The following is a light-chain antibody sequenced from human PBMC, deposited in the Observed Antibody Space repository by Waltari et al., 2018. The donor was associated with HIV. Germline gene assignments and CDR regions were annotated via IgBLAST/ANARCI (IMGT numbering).Light chain of an antibody. Sequence: QSALTQPASMSGSPGQSITISCTGTSSDIGGYAYVSWYQQPPGKVPKLILYGVTERPSGISSRFSGSRSGATASLTISGLQTEDEADYYCSSFTTSHKLLFGGGTQVTVL. CDR3: SSFTTSHKLL. V-gene: IGLV2-14*03. CDR1: SSDIGGYAY. J-gene: IGLJ2*01. CDR2: GVT.